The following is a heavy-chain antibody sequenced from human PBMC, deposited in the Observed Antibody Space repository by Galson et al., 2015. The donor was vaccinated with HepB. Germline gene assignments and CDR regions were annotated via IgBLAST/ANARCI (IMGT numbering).Heavy chain of an antibody. J-gene: IGHJ4*02. CDR3: TASIAVAGILVRNGLREFGSDY. CDR2: IKSKTDGGTT. V-gene: IGHV3-15*01. D-gene: IGHD6-19*01. Sequence: SLRLSCAASGFTFSNAWMSWVRQAPGKGLEWVGRIKSKTDGGTTDYAAPVKGRFTISRDDSKNTLYLQMNSLKTEDTAVYYCTASIAVAGILVRNGLREFGSDYWGQGTLVTVSS. CDR1: GFTFSNAW.